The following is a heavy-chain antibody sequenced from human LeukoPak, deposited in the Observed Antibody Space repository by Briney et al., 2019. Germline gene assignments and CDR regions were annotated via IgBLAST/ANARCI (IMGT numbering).Heavy chain of an antibody. J-gene: IGHJ4*02. CDR3: AKDSNYYGSAIDY. CDR2: ISWNSGSI. D-gene: IGHD3-10*01. V-gene: IGHV3-9*01. CDR1: GFTFSSYA. Sequence: GGSLRLSCTASGFTFSSYAMHWVRQAPGKGLEWVSGISWNSGSIGYADSVKGRFTISRDNAKNSLYLQMNSLRAEDTALYYCAKDSNYYGSAIDYWGQGTLVTVSS.